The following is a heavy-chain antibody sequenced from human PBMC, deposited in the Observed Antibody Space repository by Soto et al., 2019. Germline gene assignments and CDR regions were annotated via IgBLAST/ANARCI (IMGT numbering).Heavy chain of an antibody. CDR3: ARVVPGAEPLFGS. CDR1: GYSLSNYG. D-gene: IGHD6-6*01. Sequence: VSVKVACKSSGYSLSNYGITWGRQAPGQPLEWLGWISLYSDGTSYAQKFRGRVSMTTDTSTTTAYMELRSLRSDDTAVYYCARVVPGAEPLFGSWGQRTPDPVSP. CDR2: ISLYSDGT. V-gene: IGHV1-18*01. J-gene: IGHJ5*01.